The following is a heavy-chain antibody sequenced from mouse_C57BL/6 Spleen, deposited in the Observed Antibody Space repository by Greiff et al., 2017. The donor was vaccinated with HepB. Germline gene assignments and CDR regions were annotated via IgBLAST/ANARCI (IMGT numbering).Heavy chain of an antibody. J-gene: IGHJ2*01. CDR2: ISSGSSTI. V-gene: IGHV5-17*01. CDR3: ARPLADYTYYFDY. D-gene: IGHD2-4*01. CDR1: GFTFSDYG. Sequence: EVHLVESGGGLVKPGGSLKLSCAASGFTFSDYGMHWVRQAPEKGLEWVAYISSGSSTIYYADTVKGRFTISRDNAKNTLFLQMTSLRSEDTAMYYCARPLADYTYYFDYWGQGTTLTVSS.